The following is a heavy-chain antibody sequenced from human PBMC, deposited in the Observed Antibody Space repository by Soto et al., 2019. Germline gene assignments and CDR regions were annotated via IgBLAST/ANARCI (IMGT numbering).Heavy chain of an antibody. CDR2: INPNSGTT. CDR3: ARVPRGVYYGMDV. V-gene: IGHV1-2*04. CDR1: GYTFTDYY. Sequence: QVKLGQSGAEVKKPGASVKVSCKASGYTFTDYYMHWVRQAPGQRLEWMGWINPNSGTTNYAQKFQGWVTMTRDTSITTVYMEVSRLRSDDTAVYDCARVPRGVYYGMDVWGQGTTVTVSS. D-gene: IGHD3-10*01. J-gene: IGHJ6*02.